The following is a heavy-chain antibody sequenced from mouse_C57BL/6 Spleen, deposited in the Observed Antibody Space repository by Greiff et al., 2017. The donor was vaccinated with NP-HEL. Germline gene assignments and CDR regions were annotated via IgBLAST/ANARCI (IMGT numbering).Heavy chain of an antibody. CDR3: AGEDYGSRFAY. Sequence: DVQLVESGGGLVKPGGSLKLSCAASGFSFSSYAMSWVRQTPEKRLEWVATISDGGSYTYYPDNVKGRITISRDNPKNNLYLQMSHLKSEDTSMYCWAGEDYGSRFAYWGQGTTLTVSA. CDR2: ISDGGSYT. D-gene: IGHD1-1*01. J-gene: IGHJ2*01. CDR1: GFSFSSYA. V-gene: IGHV5-4*01.